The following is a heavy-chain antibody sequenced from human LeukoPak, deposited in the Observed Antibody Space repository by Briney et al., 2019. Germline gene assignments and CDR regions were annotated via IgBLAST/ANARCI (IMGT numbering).Heavy chain of an antibody. CDR3: ARDTIENCSGGSCYSDLDY. D-gene: IGHD2-15*01. CDR1: GFTFSRYG. V-gene: IGHV3-30*02. J-gene: IGHJ4*02. CDR2: IRDDGSTR. Sequence: GGSLRLSCAASGFTFSRYGLHWVRQAPGKGLEWMAFIRDDGSTRYYADSVKGRFTVSRDNSKNTLYLQMDSLRTEDTAVYYCARDTIENCSGGSCYSDLDYWGQGTLVTVSS.